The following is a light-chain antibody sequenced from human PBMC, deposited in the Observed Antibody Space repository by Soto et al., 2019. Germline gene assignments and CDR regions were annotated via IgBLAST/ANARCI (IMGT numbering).Light chain of an antibody. CDR3: QQSSNWPPFT. V-gene: IGKV3-11*01. CDR2: DAS. J-gene: IGKJ3*01. Sequence: EIVMTQSPATLSLSAGESATLSCRASQSVINYLAWYQQKPGQAPRLLIYDASNRATGIPARFSGSGSGTDFTPTISSLEPEDFAVYYCQQSSNWPPFTFGPGTKVDIK. CDR1: QSVINY.